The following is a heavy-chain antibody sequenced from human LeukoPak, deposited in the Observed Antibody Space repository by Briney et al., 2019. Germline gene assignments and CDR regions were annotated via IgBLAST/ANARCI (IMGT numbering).Heavy chain of an antibody. CDR2: IYYSGST. Sequence: SETLSLTCTVSGRSISSSSYYWGWIRQPPGKGLEWIGSIYYSGSTYYNPSLKSRVTISVDTSKNQFSLKLSSVTAADTAVYYCARWDYDFWSGYYAYWGQGTLVTVSS. V-gene: IGHV4-39*01. CDR1: GRSISSSSYY. CDR3: ARWDYDFWSGYYAY. D-gene: IGHD3-3*01. J-gene: IGHJ4*02.